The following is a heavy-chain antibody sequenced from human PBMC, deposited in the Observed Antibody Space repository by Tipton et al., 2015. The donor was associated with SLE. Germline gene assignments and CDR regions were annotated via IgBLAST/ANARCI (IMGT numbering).Heavy chain of an antibody. Sequence: SLRLSCAASGFTVSSNYMSWVRQAPGKGLEWVSVIYSGGSTYYADSVKGRFTISRDNSKNTLYLQMSSLRAEDTAMYYCPRDGPYGSGVVYWGQGTLVTVSS. D-gene: IGHD3-10*01. CDR3: PRDGPYGSGVVY. J-gene: IGHJ4*02. CDR1: GFTVSSNY. V-gene: IGHV3-66*02. CDR2: IYSGGST.